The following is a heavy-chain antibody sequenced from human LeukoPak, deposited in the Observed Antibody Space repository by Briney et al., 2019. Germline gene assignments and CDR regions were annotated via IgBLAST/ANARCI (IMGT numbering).Heavy chain of an antibody. CDR2: IRWDDNK. D-gene: IGHD2-15*01. J-gene: IGHJ4*02. Sequence: SGPALVKPTQTLTLTCTFSGFSLSTSGMRVSWIRQPPGKALEWLARIRWDDNKFYSTSLKTRLTISKDTSKNQVVLTMTNMDPVDTATYYCARIPQYCSGGTCYSGTFDYWGQGTPVTVSS. CDR1: GFSLSTSGMR. V-gene: IGHV2-70*04. CDR3: ARIPQYCSGGTCYSGTFDY.